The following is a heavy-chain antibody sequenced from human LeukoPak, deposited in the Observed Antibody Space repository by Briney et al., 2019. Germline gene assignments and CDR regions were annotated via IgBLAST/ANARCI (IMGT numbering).Heavy chain of an antibody. D-gene: IGHD4-11*01. CDR3: ARDRYGSNYLPDAFDS. V-gene: IGHV4-61*02. CDR2: IYTSGST. J-gene: IGHJ3*02. CDR1: GGSISSGNYY. Sequence: PSQTLSLTCTVSGGSISSGNYYWSWIRQPPGKGLEWIGRIYTSGSTNYNPSLKSRVTISVDTSKNQFSLKLSSVAAAVTAVYYCARDRYGSNYLPDAFDSWGRGAMVTDSS.